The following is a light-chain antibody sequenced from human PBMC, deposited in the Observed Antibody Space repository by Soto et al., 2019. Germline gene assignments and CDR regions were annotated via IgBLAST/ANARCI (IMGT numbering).Light chain of an antibody. CDR2: DTS. J-gene: IGKJ1*01. V-gene: IGKV3-15*01. CDR3: QQYVHWPPGT. Sequence: EIVVTQSPATLSVSPGERVTLSCRASQSVSSSLAGYQQRPGQAPRLLIYDTSTRAPGIAARFSGSGSGTEFTRTSSSLQSEDVAVYYCQQYVHWPPGTFGQGTTVEIK. CDR1: QSVSSS.